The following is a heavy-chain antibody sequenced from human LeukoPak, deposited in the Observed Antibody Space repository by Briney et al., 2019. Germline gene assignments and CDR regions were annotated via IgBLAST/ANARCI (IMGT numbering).Heavy chain of an antibody. D-gene: IGHD2-15*01. J-gene: IGHJ5*02. CDR3: ARQEYCSGGSCYTWFDP. Sequence: GESLKISCKGSGYSFTGYWIAWVRQMPGKGLEWMGIIYPADSDIRYSPSFQGQVTISADKSISTAYLQWSSLKASDTAMYYCARQEYCSGGSCYTWFDPWGQGTLVTVSS. CDR2: IYPADSDI. V-gene: IGHV5-51*01. CDR1: GYSFTGYW.